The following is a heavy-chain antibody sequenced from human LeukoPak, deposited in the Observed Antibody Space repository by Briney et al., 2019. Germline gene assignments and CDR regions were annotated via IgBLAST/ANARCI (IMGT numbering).Heavy chain of an antibody. CDR2: IYYSGST. D-gene: IGHD4-17*01. Sequence: SETLSLTCTVSGGSIYSSSYYWGWIRQPPGKGLEWIGCIYYSGSTYYNPSLKSRITISSETSKNQFSLNLSSVSAADTAVYYCARTTVTTKTLDYWGQGTLVTVSS. V-gene: IGHV4-39*07. J-gene: IGHJ4*02. CDR3: ARTTVTTKTLDY. CDR1: GGSIYSSSYY.